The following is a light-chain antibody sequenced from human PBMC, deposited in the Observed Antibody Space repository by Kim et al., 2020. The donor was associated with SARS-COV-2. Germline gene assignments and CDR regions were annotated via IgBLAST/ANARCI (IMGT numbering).Light chain of an antibody. V-gene: IGKV3-20*01. Sequence: EIVLTQSPGSLALSPGERGTLSCWVSQTVRNNFLAWYQQRSGQAPRLLIYAASYRAPGIPDRFSGSGSGTDFTLTISRLEPEDFAVYYCQQYGSTPYNFGQGTNLEIK. CDR2: AAS. CDR3: QQYGSTPYN. CDR1: QTVRNNF. J-gene: IGKJ2*01.